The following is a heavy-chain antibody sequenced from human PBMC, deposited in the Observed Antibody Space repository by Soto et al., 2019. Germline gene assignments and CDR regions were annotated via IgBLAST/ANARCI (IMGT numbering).Heavy chain of an antibody. Sequence: GALRLSCAASGFTFSSYEMNWVRQAPGKGLEWVSYISSSGSTIYYADSVKGRFTISRDNAKNSLYLQMNSLRAEDTAVYYCARGAKEQWLVPLAYYYGMDVWGQGTTVTVSS. CDR1: GFTFSSYE. CDR3: ARGAKEQWLVPLAYYYGMDV. V-gene: IGHV3-48*03. J-gene: IGHJ6*02. D-gene: IGHD6-19*01. CDR2: ISSSGSTI.